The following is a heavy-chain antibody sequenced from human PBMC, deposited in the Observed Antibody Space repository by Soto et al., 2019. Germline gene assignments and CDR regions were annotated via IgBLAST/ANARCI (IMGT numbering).Heavy chain of an antibody. Sequence: PSETLSLTCTVLGSSFISYYWSWIRQPPGSGLEWIGYIYYSGSTNYNPSLKSRVTISVDTSKNQFSLKLSSVTAADTAVYYCARAVAGRRHYDFWRGGMDVWGQGTTVT. CDR1: GSSFISYY. D-gene: IGHD3-3*01. CDR3: ARAVAGRRHYDFWRGGMDV. V-gene: IGHV4-59*01. J-gene: IGHJ6*02. CDR2: IYYSGST.